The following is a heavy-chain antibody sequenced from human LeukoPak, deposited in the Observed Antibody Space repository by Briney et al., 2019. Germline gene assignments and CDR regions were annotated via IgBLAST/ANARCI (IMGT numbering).Heavy chain of an antibody. D-gene: IGHD3-3*01. CDR1: GFTFSSYA. J-gene: IGHJ4*02. Sequence: GGSLRLSCAASGFTFSSYAMSWVRQAPGKGLEWVSAISGSGGSTYYADSVKGRFTISRDSSRNTLYLQMNSLRAEDTAVYYCAKALIGVRFLEWLFLDYWGQGTLVTVSS. CDR3: AKALIGVRFLEWLFLDY. V-gene: IGHV3-23*01. CDR2: ISGSGGST.